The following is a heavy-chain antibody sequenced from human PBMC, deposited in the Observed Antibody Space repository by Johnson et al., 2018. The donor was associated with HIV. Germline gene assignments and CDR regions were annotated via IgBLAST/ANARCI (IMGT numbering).Heavy chain of an antibody. CDR3: ARDPDVTPGAFDI. V-gene: IGHV3-7*05. Sequence: MQLVESGGGLVQPGGSLRLSCAASGFTFSSYWMSWVRQAPGKGLELVANIKQDGSEKYYVDSVKGRFTISRDNAKNSLYLQMNSLRAEDTAVYYCARDPDVTPGAFDIWGQGTMVNVSS. D-gene: IGHD2-15*01. J-gene: IGHJ3*02. CDR2: IKQDGSEK. CDR1: GFTFSSYW.